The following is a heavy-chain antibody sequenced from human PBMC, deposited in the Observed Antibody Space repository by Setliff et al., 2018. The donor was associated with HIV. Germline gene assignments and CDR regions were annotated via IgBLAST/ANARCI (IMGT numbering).Heavy chain of an antibody. CDR1: GGSISSYY. D-gene: IGHD1-1*01. Sequence: SETLSLTCTVSGGSISSYYWSWIRQPPGKGLEWIGYIYYSGSTKYNPSLKSRVTISVDTSKNQFSLKLSSVTAADTAVYYCARGRGPPRVDGYNHYNYYYMDVWGKGTTVTVSS. V-gene: IGHV4-59*12. CDR2: IYYSGST. CDR3: ARGRGPPRVDGYNHYNYYYMDV. J-gene: IGHJ6*03.